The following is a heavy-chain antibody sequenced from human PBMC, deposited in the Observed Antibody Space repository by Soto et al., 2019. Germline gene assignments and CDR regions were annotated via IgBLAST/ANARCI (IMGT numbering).Heavy chain of an antibody. D-gene: IGHD6-13*01. V-gene: IGHV2-5*02. CDR3: ARRLRYSSNQYYFDY. Sequence: QITLKESGPTLVEPTQTLTLTCTFSGFSLTTSGVGVGWIRQPPGKALEWLTLIYWDDDKRYRPSLKSRLTITKDPSRNRVGLTMTNFDPVDTATYYCARRLRYSSNQYYFDYWGQGTLVTV. J-gene: IGHJ4*02. CDR1: GFSLTTSGVG. CDR2: IYWDDDK.